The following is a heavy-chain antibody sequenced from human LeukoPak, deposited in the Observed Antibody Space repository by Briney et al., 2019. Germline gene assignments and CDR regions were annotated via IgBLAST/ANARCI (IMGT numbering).Heavy chain of an antibody. J-gene: IGHJ6*03. CDR1: GYSFTSYW. Sequence: GESLKISCKGSGYSFTSYWIGWVRQMPGKGLEWMGIIYPGDSDTRYSPSFQGQVTISADKSISTAYLQWSSLKASDTAMYYCARRVRTDYYYYYLDVWGKGTPVTVSS. V-gene: IGHV5-51*01. CDR3: ARRVRTDYYYYYLDV. CDR2: IYPGDSDT. D-gene: IGHD6-6*01.